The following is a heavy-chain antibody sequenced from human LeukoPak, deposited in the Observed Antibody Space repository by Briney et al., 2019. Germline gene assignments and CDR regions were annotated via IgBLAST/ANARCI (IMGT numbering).Heavy chain of an antibody. V-gene: IGHV3-7*01. CDR1: GFTFSIYA. D-gene: IGHD3-3*01. J-gene: IGHJ3*02. CDR3: ARDRTLITIFGVVTNAFDI. Sequence: PGGSLRLSCAGSGFTFSIYAMNWVRQAPGKGLEWVANIKQDGSEKYYVDSVKGRFTISRDNAKNSLYLQMNSLRAEDTAVYYCARDRTLITIFGVVTNAFDIWGQGTMVTVSS. CDR2: IKQDGSEK.